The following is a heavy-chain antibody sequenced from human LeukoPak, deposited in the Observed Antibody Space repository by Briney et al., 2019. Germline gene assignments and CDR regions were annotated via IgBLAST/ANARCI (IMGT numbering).Heavy chain of an antibody. D-gene: IGHD6-13*01. CDR3: ARAGTAAGRRWFDP. CDR2: INHSGST. J-gene: IGHJ5*02. Sequence: SETLSLTCTVYGGSFSGYYWSWIRQPPGKGLEWIGEINHSGSTNYNPSLKSRVTISVDTSKNQFSLKLSSVTAADTAVYYCARAGTAAGRRWFDPWGQGTLVTVSS. CDR1: GGSFSGYY. V-gene: IGHV4-34*01.